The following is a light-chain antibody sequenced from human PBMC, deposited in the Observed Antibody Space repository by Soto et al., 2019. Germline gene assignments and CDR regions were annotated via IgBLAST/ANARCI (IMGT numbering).Light chain of an antibody. Sequence: DIRMTQSPATLSASVGDRVTITCRASQSVSTWLAWYQQKPGKAPKLLIYKASNLASGVPSRFTGSGSGTDFTLAISRVEPEDFAVYFCQQYADSPITCGQGTRLEIK. J-gene: IGKJ5*01. CDR1: QSVSTW. V-gene: IGKV1-5*03. CDR3: QQYADSPIT. CDR2: KAS.